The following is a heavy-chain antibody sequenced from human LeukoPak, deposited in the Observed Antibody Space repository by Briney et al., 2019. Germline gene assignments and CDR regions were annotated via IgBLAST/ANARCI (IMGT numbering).Heavy chain of an antibody. CDR1: GFTFSNAW. D-gene: IGHD5-18*01. CDR3: TTDTWIQLWLPVDY. J-gene: IGHJ4*02. Sequence: GGSLRLSCAASGFTFSNAWMSWVRQAPGKGLEWVGRIKSKTDGGTTDYAAPVKGRFTISRDDSKNTLYLQMNSLKTEDTAVYYCTTDTWIQLWLPVDYWGQGTLVTVSS. CDR2: IKSKTDGGTT. V-gene: IGHV3-15*01.